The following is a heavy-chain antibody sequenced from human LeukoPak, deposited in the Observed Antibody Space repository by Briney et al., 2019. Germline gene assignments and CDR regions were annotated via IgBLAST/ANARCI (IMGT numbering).Heavy chain of an antibody. CDR1: GFTFSSFA. CDR3: AKEAPPGYGNIIANDD. V-gene: IGHV3-23*01. CDR2: ISGSGGRT. Sequence: GGSLRLSCAASGFTFSSFAMSWVRQAPGKGLEWVSGISGSGGRTNYADSVKGRFTISRDNSKNTLYLQMNSLRAEDTAVYYCAKEAPPGYGNIIANDDWGQGTLVTVSS. D-gene: IGHD5-18*01. J-gene: IGHJ4*02.